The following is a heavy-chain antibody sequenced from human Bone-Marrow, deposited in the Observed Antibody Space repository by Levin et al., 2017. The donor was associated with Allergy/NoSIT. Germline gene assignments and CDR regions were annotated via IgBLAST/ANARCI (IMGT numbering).Heavy chain of an antibody. CDR3: ARINQASGFKNWFDP. V-gene: IGHV4-4*02. CDR1: GVSIDTYHW. CDR2: INQRGTA. D-gene: IGHD6-25*01. Sequence: KASETLSLTCDVSGVSIDTYHWWTWVRQPPGKGLQWLGEINQRGTATYNSSLRSRVLMSVDKSTNQFSLMVNSVTAADTAVYYCARINQASGFKNWFDPWGPGSLVAVS. J-gene: IGHJ5*02.